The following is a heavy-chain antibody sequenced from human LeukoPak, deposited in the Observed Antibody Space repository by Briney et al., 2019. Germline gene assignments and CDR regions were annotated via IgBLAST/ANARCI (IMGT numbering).Heavy chain of an antibody. CDR1: GGSISSGGYY. J-gene: IGHJ4*02. CDR3: ARRGWSGYYLFDY. CDR2: IYYSGST. V-gene: IGHV4-30-2*03. Sequence: PSQTLSLTCTVSGGSISSGGYYWSWIRQPPGKGLEWIGYIYYSGSTYYNPSLKSRVSISIDTSKNQFSLDLRSVTAADTAVYYCARRGWSGYYLFDYWGQGTLVTVSS. D-gene: IGHD3-3*01.